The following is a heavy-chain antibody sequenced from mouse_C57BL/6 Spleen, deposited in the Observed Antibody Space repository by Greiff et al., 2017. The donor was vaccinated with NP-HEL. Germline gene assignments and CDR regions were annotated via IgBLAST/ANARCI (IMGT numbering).Heavy chain of an antibody. CDR2: ISSGGSYT. Sequence: EVMLVESGGDLVKPGGSLKLSCAASGFTFSSYGMSWVRQTPDKRLEWVATISSGGSYTYYPDSVKGRCTISRDNAKNTLYLQMSSLKSEDTAMYYCARLYYGKGDYWGQGTSVTVSS. CDR3: ARLYYGKGDY. V-gene: IGHV5-6*01. J-gene: IGHJ4*01. D-gene: IGHD1-1*01. CDR1: GFTFSSYG.